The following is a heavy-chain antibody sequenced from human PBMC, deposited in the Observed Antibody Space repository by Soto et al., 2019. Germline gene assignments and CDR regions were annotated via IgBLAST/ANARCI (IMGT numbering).Heavy chain of an antibody. CDR1: GFTFSTYA. CDR2: LSGSDGST. Sequence: GSLRLSCAASGFTFSTYAMAWVRQAPGKGLEWVSGLSGSDGSTYYADSVKGRFTIFRDNSKNTLYLQMNSLRADDTAVYYCAKDHNSAWPYYLDYWGQGTLVTVSS. V-gene: IGHV3-23*01. J-gene: IGHJ4*02. CDR3: AKDHNSAWPYYLDY. D-gene: IGHD6-19*01.